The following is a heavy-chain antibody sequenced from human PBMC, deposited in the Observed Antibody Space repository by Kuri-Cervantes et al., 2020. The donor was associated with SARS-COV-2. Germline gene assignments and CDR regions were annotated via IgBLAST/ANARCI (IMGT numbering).Heavy chain of an antibody. CDR2: ISGTGGST. J-gene: IGHJ4*02. Sequence: GESLRLSCAASGFTFDDYGMSWVRQAPGKGLEWVSTISGTGGSTYYADSVKGRFTISRDKSGNTLYLQMSSLRAEDTAIYYCAKDKGSPRGWGTMIKGYFDYWGQGTLVTVSS. V-gene: IGHV3-23*01. CDR1: GFTFDDYG. CDR3: AKDKGSPRGWGTMIKGYFDY. D-gene: IGHD3-22*01.